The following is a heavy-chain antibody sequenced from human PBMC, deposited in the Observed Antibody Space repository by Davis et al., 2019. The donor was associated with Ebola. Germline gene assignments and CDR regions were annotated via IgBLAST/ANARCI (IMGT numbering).Heavy chain of an antibody. Sequence: GESLKISCAASGFTFSSYTLHWVRQAPGKGLEWVAVISYDGDNNYHADSVQGRFTISRDNSKNTLYLQMNSLRAEDTAIYYCARGAYSDYIVKAFDIWGQGTKVTVSS. CDR2: ISYDGDNN. CDR1: GFTFSSYT. V-gene: IGHV3-30*04. D-gene: IGHD5-12*01. CDR3: ARGAYSDYIVKAFDI. J-gene: IGHJ3*02.